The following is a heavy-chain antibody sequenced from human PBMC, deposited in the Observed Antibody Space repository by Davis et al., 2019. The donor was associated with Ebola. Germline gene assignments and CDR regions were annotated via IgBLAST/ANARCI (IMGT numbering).Heavy chain of an antibody. CDR1: GFTFSTYA. CDR3: ARGVDYGFDV. CDR2: IGGSGRPT. J-gene: IGHJ3*01. V-gene: IGHV3-23*01. Sequence: GESLKISCAASGFTFSTYAMSWVRQTPGKGLEWVASIGGSGRPTYYADSVRGRFTISRDNVKNSLYLQLNSLRDEDRAVYYCARGVDYGFDVWGQGTVVTVSS. D-gene: IGHD2-21*02.